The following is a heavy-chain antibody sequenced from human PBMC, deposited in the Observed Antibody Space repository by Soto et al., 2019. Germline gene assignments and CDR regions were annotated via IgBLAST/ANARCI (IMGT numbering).Heavy chain of an antibody. CDR2: TYYRSRWYN. D-gene: IGHD2-21*02. V-gene: IGHV6-1*01. Sequence: PSQTLSLTCAISGDSVSSNSAAWNWIRQSPSRGLEWLGRTYYRSRWYNDYAVSVKSRITVNPDTSKNQFSLQLNSVTPEDTAVYYCTTQKGDSRTYNGMDVWGQGTTVTVSS. CDR3: TTQKGDSRTYNGMDV. J-gene: IGHJ6*02. CDR1: GDSVSSNSAA.